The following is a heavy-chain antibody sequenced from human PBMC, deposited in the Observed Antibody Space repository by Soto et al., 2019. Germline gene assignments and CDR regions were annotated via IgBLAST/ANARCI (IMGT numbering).Heavy chain of an antibody. CDR3: ARVVYYYDSSGYPLVYGMDV. CDR2: IIPIFGTA. CDR1: GGTFSSYA. D-gene: IGHD3-22*01. Sequence: SVKVSCNGSGGTFSSYAISWVRQAPGQGLEWMGGIIPIFGTANYAQKFQGRVTITADESTSTAYMELSSLRSEDTAVYYCARVVYYYDSSGYPLVYGMDVPGQGTTVSGSS. V-gene: IGHV1-69*13. J-gene: IGHJ6*01.